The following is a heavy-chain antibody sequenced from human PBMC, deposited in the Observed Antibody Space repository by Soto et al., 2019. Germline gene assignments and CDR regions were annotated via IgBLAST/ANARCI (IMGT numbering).Heavy chain of an antibody. CDR2: ISAYNGKT. CDR3: ARKDVDTAVVYGMDV. D-gene: IGHD5-18*01. CDR1: GYTFTSYG. J-gene: IGHJ6*02. Sequence: ASVKVSCKASGYTFTSYGISWVRQAPGQGLEWMGWISAYNGKTNYAQKLQGRVTITADESTSTAYMELSSLRSEDTAVYYCARKDVDTAVVYGMDVWGQGTTVTVSS. V-gene: IGHV1-18*01.